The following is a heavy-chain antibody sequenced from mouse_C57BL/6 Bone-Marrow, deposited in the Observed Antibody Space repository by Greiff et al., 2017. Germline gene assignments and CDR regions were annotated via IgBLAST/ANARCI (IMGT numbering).Heavy chain of an antibody. CDR3: ARGRSGFDY. V-gene: IGHV1-82*01. CDR2: IYPGDGAT. CDR1: GYAFSSSW. J-gene: IGHJ2*01. D-gene: IGHD4-1*01. Sequence: QVQLKESGPELVKPGASVKISCKASGYAFSSSWMNWVKQRPGKGLEWIGRIYPGDGATNYNGKFKGKATLTADKSSSTAYMQLSSLTSEDSAVYFCARGRSGFDYWGQGTTLTVSS.